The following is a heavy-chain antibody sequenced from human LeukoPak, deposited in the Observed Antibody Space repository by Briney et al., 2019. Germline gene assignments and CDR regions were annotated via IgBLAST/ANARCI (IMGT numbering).Heavy chain of an antibody. J-gene: IGHJ3*02. CDR3: ARVTLVGAFDI. Sequence: GGSLRLSCAASGFTFSDYYMSWVRQAPGKGLEWVSGINWNGGSTGYADPVKGRFTISRDNAKNSLYLQMNSLRAEDTALYYCARVTLVGAFDIWGQGTMVTVSS. D-gene: IGHD1-26*01. V-gene: IGHV3-20*04. CDR2: INWNGGST. CDR1: GFTFSDYY.